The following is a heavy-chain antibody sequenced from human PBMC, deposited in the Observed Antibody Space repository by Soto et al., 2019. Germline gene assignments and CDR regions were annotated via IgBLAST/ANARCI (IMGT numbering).Heavy chain of an antibody. D-gene: IGHD2-8*01. J-gene: IGHJ6*02. CDR3: ARGRSRCTNGVCSYGMDV. CDR2: IYYSGST. CDR1: GGSISSGGYY. V-gene: IGHV4-31*03. Sequence: LSLTCTVSGGSISSGGYYWSWIRQHPGKGLEWIGYIYYSGSTYYNPSLKSRVTISVDTSKNQFSLKLSSVTAADTAVYYCARGRSRCTNGVCSYGMDVWGQGTTVTVSS.